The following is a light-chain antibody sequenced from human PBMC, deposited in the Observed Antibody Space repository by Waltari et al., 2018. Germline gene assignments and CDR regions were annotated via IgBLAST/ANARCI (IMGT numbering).Light chain of an antibody. J-gene: IGLJ1*01. Sequence: SVLTQPPSASGTPGQRVTISCSGSSSHFGNNLLNWFQQLPGTAPKLLIFSNTQRPSGVPDRFSGSKPGNSASLAISGLQSEDEAEYYCAAWDDSLNGYVFGTGTKVTVL. CDR3: AAWDDSLNGYV. CDR2: SNT. V-gene: IGLV1-44*01. CDR1: SSHFGNNL.